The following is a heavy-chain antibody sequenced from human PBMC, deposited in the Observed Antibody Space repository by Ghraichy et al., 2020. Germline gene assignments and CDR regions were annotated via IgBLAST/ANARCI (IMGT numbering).Heavy chain of an antibody. V-gene: IGHV1-69*13. CDR3: ARDSRTGTPYYFDY. Sequence: SVKVSARLLEAPSAAMLSAGCDRPLDKGLSGWEGSSLSLVPNYAQKFQGRVTITADESTSTAYMELSSLRSEDTAVYYCARDSRTGTPYYFDYWGQGTLVTVSS. J-gene: IGHJ4*02. CDR2: SSLSLVP. D-gene: IGHD1-7*01. CDR1: EAPSAAML.